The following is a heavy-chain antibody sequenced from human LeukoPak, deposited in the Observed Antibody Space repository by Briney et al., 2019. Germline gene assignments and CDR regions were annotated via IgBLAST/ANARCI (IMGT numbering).Heavy chain of an antibody. V-gene: IGHV4-4*03. Sequence: PETLSLTCAVSGGSISSSNWWSWVRQPPGKGLEWIGEIYHSGSTNYNPSLKSRVTISVDKSKNQFSLKLSSVTAADTAVYYCARDRGVGATRHDAFDIWGQGTMVTVSS. CDR2: IYHSGST. CDR1: GGSISSSNW. CDR3: ARDRGVGATRHDAFDI. J-gene: IGHJ3*02. D-gene: IGHD1-26*01.